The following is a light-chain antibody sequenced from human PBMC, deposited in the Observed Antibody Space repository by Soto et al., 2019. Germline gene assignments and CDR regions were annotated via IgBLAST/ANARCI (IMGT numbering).Light chain of an antibody. J-gene: IGKJ5*01. CDR3: QQLNSYPIT. CDR1: QTISRY. V-gene: IGKV1-9*01. CDR2: AAS. Sequence: TQSTSSLPASVGDRITITYLASQTISRYLNWYQHKPGKAPKLLINAASTLQSGVPSRFSGSGSGTEFTLTISRLQPEDFATYYCQQLNSYPITSGQGTRLEIK.